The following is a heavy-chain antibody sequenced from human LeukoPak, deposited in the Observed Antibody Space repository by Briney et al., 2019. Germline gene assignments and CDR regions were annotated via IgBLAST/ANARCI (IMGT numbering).Heavy chain of an antibody. Sequence: QPGGSLRLSCAASGSTFRSHTMNWVRQAPGKGLEWISYISNSGSVIYYADSVKGRFTISRDNAKNSLYLQMNNLRAEDTAVYYCARNLPAADYWGQGTLVTVSS. J-gene: IGHJ4*02. CDR3: ARNLPAADY. V-gene: IGHV3-48*01. D-gene: IGHD2-2*01. CDR1: GSTFRSHT. CDR2: ISNSGSVI.